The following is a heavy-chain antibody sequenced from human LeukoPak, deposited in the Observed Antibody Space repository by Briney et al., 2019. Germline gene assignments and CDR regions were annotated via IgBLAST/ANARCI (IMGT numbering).Heavy chain of an antibody. J-gene: IGHJ4*02. D-gene: IGHD3-22*01. CDR3: AREPTYYYDSSGYYPFDY. Sequence: KPSEILSLTCAVYGGSFSGYYWSWIRQPPGEGLEWIGEINHSGSTNYNPSLKSRVTISVDTSKNQFSLKLSSVTAADTAVYYCAREPTYYYDSSGYYPFDYWGQGTLVTVSS. CDR1: GGSFSGYY. CDR2: INHSGST. V-gene: IGHV4-34*01.